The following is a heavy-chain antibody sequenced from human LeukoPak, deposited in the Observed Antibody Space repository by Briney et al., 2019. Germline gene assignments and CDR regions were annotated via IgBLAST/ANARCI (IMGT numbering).Heavy chain of an antibody. V-gene: IGHV3-30*02. D-gene: IGHD1-26*01. J-gene: IGHJ4*02. Sequence: GGSLRLSCAASGFTFSSYGMHWVRQAPGKGLEWVAFIRYDGGNKYYADSVKGRFTISRDNSKNTLYLQMNSLRAEDTAVYYCAKGLKELLDYWGQGTLVTVSS. CDR2: IRYDGGNK. CDR1: GFTFSSYG. CDR3: AKGLKELLDY.